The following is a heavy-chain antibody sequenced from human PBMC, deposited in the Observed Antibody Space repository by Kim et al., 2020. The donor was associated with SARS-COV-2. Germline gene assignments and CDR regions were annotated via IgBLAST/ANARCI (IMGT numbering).Heavy chain of an antibody. CDR2: IIPIFGTA. D-gene: IGHD3-10*01. CDR1: GGTFSSYA. Sequence: SVKVSCKASGGTFSSYAISWVPQAPGQGLEWMGGIIPIFGTANYAQKFQGRVTITADESTSTAYMELSSLRSEDTAVYYCARDREETLLMVRGQLDVWGQGTTVTVSS. J-gene: IGHJ6*02. V-gene: IGHV1-69*13. CDR3: ARDREETLLMVRGQLDV.